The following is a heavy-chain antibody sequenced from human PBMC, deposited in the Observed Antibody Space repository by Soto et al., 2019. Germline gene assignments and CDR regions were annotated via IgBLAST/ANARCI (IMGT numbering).Heavy chain of an antibody. J-gene: IGHJ5*02. CDR2: IYSGGST. CDR1: GITVSSNY. CDR3: ARTRGRYQPNWFDP. D-gene: IGHD2-2*01. Sequence: GGSLRLSCAASGITVSSNYMSWVRQAPGKGLEWVSVIYSGGSTYYADSVKGRFTISRDNSKNTLYLQMNSLRAEDTAVYYCARTRGRYQPNWFDPWGQGTLVTVSS. V-gene: IGHV3-66*01.